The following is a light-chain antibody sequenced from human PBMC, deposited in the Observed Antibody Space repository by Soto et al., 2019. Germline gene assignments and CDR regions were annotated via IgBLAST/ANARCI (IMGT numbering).Light chain of an antibody. V-gene: IGKV1-39*01. Sequence: DIQMTQSPSSLAASVGDRVTITCRASQSIIDYLNWYQQKPGKAPNLLIYAASSLQSGVPSRFSGGGSETDFTLTISSLQPEDFATYYCQQSFITPWTFGQGTKVEIK. CDR1: QSIIDY. CDR2: AAS. J-gene: IGKJ1*01. CDR3: QQSFITPWT.